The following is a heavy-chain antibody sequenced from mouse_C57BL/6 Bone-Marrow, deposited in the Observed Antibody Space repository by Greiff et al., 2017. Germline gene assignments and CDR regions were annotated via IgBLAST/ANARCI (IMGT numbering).Heavy chain of an antibody. J-gene: IGHJ2*01. CDR3: ARDYYGSSWYFDY. CDR2: INPNNGGT. V-gene: IGHV1-26*01. CDR1: GYTVTDLY. D-gene: IGHD1-1*01. Sequence: VQLQQSGPELVKPGASVKISCKASGYTVTDLYMNWVKPSHGKSLEWVGDINPNNGGTSYNQKLKGKATLTVDKSSSTAYMELRSLTSEDSAVYYCARDYYGSSWYFDYWGQGTILTVSS.